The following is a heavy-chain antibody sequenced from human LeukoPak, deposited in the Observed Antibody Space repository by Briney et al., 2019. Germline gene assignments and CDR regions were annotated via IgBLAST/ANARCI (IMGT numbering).Heavy chain of an antibody. CDR2: IYYSGST. D-gene: IGHD3-22*01. J-gene: IGHJ4*02. Sequence: SETLSLTCTVSGGSISSSSYYWGWIRQPPGKGLEWIGSIYYSGSTYYNPSLKSRVTISVDTSKNQFSLKLSSVTAADTAVYYCASFYTTYYYDTQSAGGGNYWGQGTLVTVSS. CDR1: GGSISSSSYY. CDR3: ASFYTTYYYDTQSAGGGNY. V-gene: IGHV4-39*01.